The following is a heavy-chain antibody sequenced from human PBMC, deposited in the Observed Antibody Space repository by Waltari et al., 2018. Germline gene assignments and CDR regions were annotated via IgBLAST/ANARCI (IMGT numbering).Heavy chain of an antibody. Sequence: QVQLQQWGAGLLKPSEHLSLSCGVSGGSFSRYYCSWLRHPPGKGLEWIGEIKHSGSTNYNPSLKSRVTISVDTSKNQFSLKLSSVTAADTAVYYCARNLVVVPAAPGEGDYWGQGTLVTVSS. V-gene: IGHV4-34*01. J-gene: IGHJ4*02. D-gene: IGHD2-2*01. CDR2: IKHSGST. CDR3: ARNLVVVPAAPGEGDY. CDR1: GGSFSRYY.